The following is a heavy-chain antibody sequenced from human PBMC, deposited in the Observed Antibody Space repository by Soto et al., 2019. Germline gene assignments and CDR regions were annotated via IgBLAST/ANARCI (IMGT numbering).Heavy chain of an antibody. V-gene: IGHV2-5*02. CDR2: IYWDDDK. Sequence: QITLKESGPTLVKPTQTLTLTCTFSGFSLSTSGVGVGWVRQPPGKALEWLALIYWDDDKRYSPSLKSRLTITEDTSKNQVVLTMTNMDPVDTATYYCAHRQRTVYFDYWGQGTLVTVSS. CDR1: GFSLSTSGVG. D-gene: IGHD4-17*01. CDR3: AHRQRTVYFDY. J-gene: IGHJ4*02.